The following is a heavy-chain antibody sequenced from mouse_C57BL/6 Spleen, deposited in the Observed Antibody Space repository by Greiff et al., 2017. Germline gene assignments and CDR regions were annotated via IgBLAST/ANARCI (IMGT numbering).Heavy chain of an antibody. CDR3: ARGYYAMDY. CDR2: INPSTGGT. V-gene: IGHV1-42*01. Sequence: VQLQQSGPELVKPGASVKISCKASGYSFTGYYMNWVKQSPEKSLEWIGEINPSTGGTTYNQKFKAKATLTVDKSSSTAYMQLKSLTSEDSAVYYCARGYYAMDYWGQGTSVTVSS. J-gene: IGHJ4*01. CDR1: GYSFTGYY.